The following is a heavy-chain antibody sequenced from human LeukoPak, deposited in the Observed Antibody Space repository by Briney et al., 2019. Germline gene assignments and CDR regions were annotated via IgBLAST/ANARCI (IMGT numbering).Heavy chain of an antibody. Sequence: SETLSLTCTVSGGSISTFYWSWIRQPAGKGLEWIGRLYTSGSTNYNPSLKSRVPMSVDTSKNQFSLKLSSVTAADTAVYYCARDWGRDELFDYWGXXXXXTVXS. CDR1: GGSISTFY. V-gene: IGHV4-4*07. CDR2: LYTSGST. J-gene: IGHJ4*01. CDR3: ARDWGRDELFDY. D-gene: IGHD3-16*01.